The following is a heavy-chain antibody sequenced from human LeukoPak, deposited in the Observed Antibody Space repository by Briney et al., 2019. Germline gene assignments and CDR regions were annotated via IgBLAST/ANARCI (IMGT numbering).Heavy chain of an antibody. V-gene: IGHV3-21*01. CDR2: ISSSSSYI. CDR3: ARDLYYDSSGYYYVGAFDI. Sequence: GGSLRLSCAASGFTFSSYSVNWVRQAPGKGLEWVSFISSSSSYIYYADSVKGRFTISRDNAKNSLYLQMNSLRAEDTAVYYCARDLYYDSSGYYYVGAFDIWGQGTMVTVSS. D-gene: IGHD3-22*01. CDR1: GFTFSSYS. J-gene: IGHJ3*02.